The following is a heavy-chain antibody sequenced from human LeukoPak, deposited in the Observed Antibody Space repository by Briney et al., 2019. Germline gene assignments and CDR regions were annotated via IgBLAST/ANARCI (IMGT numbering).Heavy chain of an antibody. V-gene: IGHV3-7*01. CDR1: GFTFSSYW. J-gene: IGHJ4*02. D-gene: IGHD6-19*01. Sequence: GGSLRLSCAASGFTFSSYWMIWVRQAPGKGLEWVANIKQDGSEKYYVDSVKGRFTISRDNAKNSLYLQMNSLRAEDTAVYYCARDLLPRLVGSVAGTAIFYWGQGTLVTVSS. CDR3: ARDLLPRLVGSVAGTAIFY. CDR2: IKQDGSEK.